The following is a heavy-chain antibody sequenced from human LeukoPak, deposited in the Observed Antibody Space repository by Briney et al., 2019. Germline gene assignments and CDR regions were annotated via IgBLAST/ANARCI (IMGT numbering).Heavy chain of an antibody. V-gene: IGHV1-18*01. CDR3: ARSYSSGSTSRWDPTGTWFDP. CDR2: ISAYNGNT. Sequence: ASVKVSCKASGYTFTSYGISWVRQAPGQGLEWMGWISAYNGNTNYAQKLQGRVTMTTDTSTSTAYMELRNQRSDDTAVYYCARSYSSGSTSRWDPTGTWFDPWGQGTLVTVSS. J-gene: IGHJ5*02. CDR1: GYTFTSYG. D-gene: IGHD2-2*01.